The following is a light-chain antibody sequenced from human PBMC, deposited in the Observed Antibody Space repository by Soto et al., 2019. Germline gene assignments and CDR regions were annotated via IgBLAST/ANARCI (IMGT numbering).Light chain of an antibody. CDR3: QQRSDWPPIT. CDR2: GAS. Sequence: IVLTQSQATLSLSPGERATLSCRASQSVSSYLAWYQQKPGQAPRLLIYGASSRATGIPDRFSGSGSGTDFTLTISSLEPEDFAVYFCQQRSDWPPITFGHGTRRRL. J-gene: IGKJ5*01. V-gene: IGKV3-11*01. CDR1: QSVSSY.